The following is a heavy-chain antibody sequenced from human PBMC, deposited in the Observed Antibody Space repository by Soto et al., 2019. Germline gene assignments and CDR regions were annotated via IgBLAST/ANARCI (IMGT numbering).Heavy chain of an antibody. CDR2: ISSSGSTI. J-gene: IGHJ4*02. D-gene: IGHD6-19*01. CDR1: GFTFSSYE. Sequence: EVQLVESGGGLVQPGGALRLSCAASGFTFSSYEMNWVRQAPGKGLEWVSYISSSGSTIYYADSVKGRFTISRDNAKNSLYLQMKSLRAEDTAVYDCERDRLSSIGRNGGFDYWGQGTLVTVSS. V-gene: IGHV3-48*03. CDR3: ERDRLSSIGRNGGFDY.